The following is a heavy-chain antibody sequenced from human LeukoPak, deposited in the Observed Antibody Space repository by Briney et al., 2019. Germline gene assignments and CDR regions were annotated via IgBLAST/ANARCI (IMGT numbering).Heavy chain of an antibody. CDR3: AREDYDSSGYYYVPY. V-gene: IGHV4-59*01. CDR1: GGSISSYY. Sequence: SETLSLTCTVSGGSISSYYWSWIRQPPGKGPEWIGYIYYSGSTNYNPSLKSRVTISVDTSKNQFSLKLSFVTAADTAVYYCAREDYDSSGYYYVPYWGQGTLVTVSS. D-gene: IGHD3-22*01. J-gene: IGHJ4*02. CDR2: IYYSGST.